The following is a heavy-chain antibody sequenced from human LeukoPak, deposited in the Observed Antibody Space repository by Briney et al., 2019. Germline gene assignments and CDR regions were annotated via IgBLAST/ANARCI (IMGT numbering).Heavy chain of an antibody. D-gene: IGHD3-3*01. V-gene: IGHV3-9*01. CDR3: ARDYDFWSGFQSY. CDR2: ISWNSGSI. Sequence: GRSLRLSCAASGFTFDDYAMHWVRHAPGKGLEWVSGISWNSGSIGYADSVKGRFTISRDNAKNTLYLQMNSLRAEDTAVYYCARDYDFWSGFQSYWGQGTLVTVSS. J-gene: IGHJ4*02. CDR1: GFTFDDYA.